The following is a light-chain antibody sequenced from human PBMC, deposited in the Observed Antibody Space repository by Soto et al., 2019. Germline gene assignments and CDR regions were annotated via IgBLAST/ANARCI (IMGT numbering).Light chain of an antibody. J-gene: IGKJ1*01. Sequence: EIVLTQSPGTLSLSPGERATLSCRASQSVSSSSLAWYQQKPGQAPWLLIYGASSRATGIPDRFSGSGSGTDFTLTISRLEPEDFALYHCQQYGSSPRTFGQGTKVEIK. CDR3: QQYGSSPRT. V-gene: IGKV3-20*01. CDR2: GAS. CDR1: QSVSSSS.